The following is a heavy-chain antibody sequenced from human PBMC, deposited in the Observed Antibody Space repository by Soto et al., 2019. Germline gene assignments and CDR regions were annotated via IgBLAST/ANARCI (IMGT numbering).Heavy chain of an antibody. D-gene: IGHD6-13*01. V-gene: IGHV3-53*01. CDR1: GFTVSSNY. J-gene: IGHJ4*02. CDR2: IYSGGST. CDR3: ARARSAAAGLFDS. Sequence: EVQLVESGGGLIQPGGSLRLSCAASGFTVSSNYMTWVRQAPGKGLEWVSAIYSGGSTYYADSVKGRFTISRDNSKNALYLQRNSLRAEDTAVYYCARARSAAAGLFDSLGQGTLVTVSS.